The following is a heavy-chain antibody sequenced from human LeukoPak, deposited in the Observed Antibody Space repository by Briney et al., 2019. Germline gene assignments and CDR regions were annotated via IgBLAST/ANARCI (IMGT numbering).Heavy chain of an antibody. CDR3: ARGPVAATYYYGMDV. Sequence: SETLSLTCTVSGGSISSYYWSWIRQPPGKGLEWIGYIYYSGSTNYNPSLKSRVTISVDTSKNQFSLKLSSVTAADTAVYYCARGPVAATYYYGMDVWGQGTTVTASS. V-gene: IGHV4-59*01. CDR2: IYYSGST. J-gene: IGHJ6*02. CDR1: GGSISSYY. D-gene: IGHD2-15*01.